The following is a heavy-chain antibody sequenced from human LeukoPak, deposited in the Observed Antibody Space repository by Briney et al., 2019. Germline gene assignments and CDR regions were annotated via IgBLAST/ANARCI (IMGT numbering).Heavy chain of an antibody. CDR2: ISSSGSTI. J-gene: IGHJ2*01. Sequence: GGSLRLSCAGSGFTFSSYEMNWVRQAPGKGLEWVSYISSSGSTIYYADSVKGRFAISRDNAKNSLYLQMNSLRAGDTAVYYCARVRKYSGYYSWYFDLWGRGTLVTVSS. CDR3: ARVRKYSGYYSWYFDL. CDR1: GFTFSSYE. V-gene: IGHV3-48*03. D-gene: IGHD5-12*01.